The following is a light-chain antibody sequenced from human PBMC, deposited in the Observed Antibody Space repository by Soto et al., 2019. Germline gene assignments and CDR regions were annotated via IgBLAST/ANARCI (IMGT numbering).Light chain of an antibody. CDR1: QTVKTK. Sequence: EIVITQSPATLSVSPGDRATLSCRASQTVKTKLAWYQQKRGQAPRLLIYDSSTRATGVPARFSGSGSGTEFTLTISGLQSEDFAVYYCQHYINWPPETFGQGTKVDIK. V-gene: IGKV3-15*01. J-gene: IGKJ1*01. CDR3: QHYINWPPET. CDR2: DSS.